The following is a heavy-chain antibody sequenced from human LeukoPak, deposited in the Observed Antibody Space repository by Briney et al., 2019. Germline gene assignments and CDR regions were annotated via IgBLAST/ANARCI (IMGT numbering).Heavy chain of an antibody. J-gene: IGHJ4*02. CDR1: GGSISSSSYY. CDR3: ARDKYYGDPPFDY. D-gene: IGHD4-17*01. Sequence: SETLSLTCTVSGGSISSSSYYWSWIRQPAGKGLEWIGRIYTSGSTNYNPSLKSRVTMSVDTSKNQFSLKLSSVTAADTAVYYCARDKYYGDPPFDYWGQGTLVTVSS. CDR2: IYTSGST. V-gene: IGHV4-61*02.